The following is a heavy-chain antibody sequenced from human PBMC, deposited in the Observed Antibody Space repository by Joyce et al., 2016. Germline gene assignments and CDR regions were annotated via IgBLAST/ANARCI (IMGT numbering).Heavy chain of an antibody. D-gene: IGHD3-22*01. J-gene: IGHJ6*02. CDR3: ARGGIVYDYSMDL. CDR2: ISSDSTYI. V-gene: IGHV3-21*02. CDR1: GFTFSTSS. Sequence: EVQLVESGGGLVKPGGSLRISCAASGFTFSTSSMRWFRRAPGKGLELVSAISSDSTYIFYADSVKGRFTVSRDNAKNSLYLQMNSLRAEDTAVFFCARGGIVYDYSMDLWGQGTTVTVSS.